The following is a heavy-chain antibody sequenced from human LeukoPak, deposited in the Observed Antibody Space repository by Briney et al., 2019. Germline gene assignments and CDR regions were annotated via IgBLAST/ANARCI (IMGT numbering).Heavy chain of an antibody. CDR2: IYSGGST. CDR1: GFTFSSYW. D-gene: IGHD5-24*01. J-gene: IGHJ4*02. V-gene: IGHV3-53*01. Sequence: PGGSLRLSCAASGFTFSSYWMHWVRQAPGKGLEWVSVIYSGGSTYYADSVKGRFTISRDNSKNTLYLQMNSLRAEDTAVYYCAQMATIWRYFDYWGQGTLVTVSS. CDR3: AQMATIWRYFDY.